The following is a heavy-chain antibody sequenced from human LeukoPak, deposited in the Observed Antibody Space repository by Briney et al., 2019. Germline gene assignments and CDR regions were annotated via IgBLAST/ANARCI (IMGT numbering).Heavy chain of an antibody. V-gene: IGHV4-4*09. CDR2: IYTSGST. Sequence: SETLSLTCTVSGGSISSYYWSWIRQPPGKGLEWIGYIYTSGSTNYNPSLKSRVTISVDTSKNQFSLKLSSVTAADTAVYYCARYQLAARFFDYWGQGTLVTVSS. CDR3: ARYQLAARFFDY. CDR1: GGSISSYY. J-gene: IGHJ4*02. D-gene: IGHD6-6*01.